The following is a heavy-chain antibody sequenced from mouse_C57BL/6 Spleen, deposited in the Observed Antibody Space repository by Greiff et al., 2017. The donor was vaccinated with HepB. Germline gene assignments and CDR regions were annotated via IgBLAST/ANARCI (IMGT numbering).Heavy chain of an antibody. J-gene: IGHJ2*01. CDR1: GYTFTSYW. CDR3: ARKGLYDSFY. D-gene: IGHD1-1*01. CDR2: IHPNSGST. Sequence: QVQLQQPGAELVKPGASVKLSCKASGYTFTSYWMHWVKQRPGQGLAWLGMIHPNSGSTNYNEKFKSKATLTVDKSSRTAYMQLSSLTSEDSAVYDCARKGLYDSFYWGQGTTLTGSS. V-gene: IGHV1-64*01.